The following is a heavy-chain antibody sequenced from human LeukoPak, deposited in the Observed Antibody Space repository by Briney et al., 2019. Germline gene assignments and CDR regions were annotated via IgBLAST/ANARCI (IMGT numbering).Heavy chain of an antibody. CDR3: ATSSSGWASYGMDV. CDR2: IYHSGST. V-gene: IGHV4-4*02. CDR1: GGSIISINW. Sequence: PSGTLSLTCAVSGGSIISINWWSWVRQPPGKGLEWIGEIYHSGSTNYNPSLKSRVTISVDRSKNQFSLKLSSVTAADTAVYYYATSSSGWASYGMDVWGQGTTVTVSS. J-gene: IGHJ6*02. D-gene: IGHD6-25*01.